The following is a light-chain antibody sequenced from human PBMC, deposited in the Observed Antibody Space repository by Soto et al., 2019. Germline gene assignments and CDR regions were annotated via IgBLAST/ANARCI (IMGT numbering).Light chain of an antibody. CDR2: EVG. V-gene: IGLV2-14*02. Sequence: QSVLTQPASVSGSPGQSITVSCTGTKNNLGSYDLVSWYQKYPDKAHTLLIYEVGNRPSGVSIRFSGSKSGNTASLTISGLQADDEADYYCSSYAHSSIYVFGAGTKLTVL. J-gene: IGLJ1*01. CDR1: KNNLGSYDL. CDR3: SSYAHSSIYV.